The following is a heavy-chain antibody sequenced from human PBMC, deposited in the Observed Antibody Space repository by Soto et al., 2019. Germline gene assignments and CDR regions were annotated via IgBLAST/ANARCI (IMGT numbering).Heavy chain of an antibody. D-gene: IGHD2-21*01. V-gene: IGHV2-5*02. J-gene: IGHJ4*02. CDR3: AHRRDNNIFDY. Sequence: QITLKESGPTVVKPTQTLTLTCTFSGFSLSTSGLGVGWIRQPPGKALEWLALIYWDDDKRYSPSLKCRLTITKDNSKNQVVLTLTNVDPVDTATSSCAHRRDNNIFDYWGQGTLVTVSS. CDR2: IYWDDDK. CDR1: GFSLSTSGLG.